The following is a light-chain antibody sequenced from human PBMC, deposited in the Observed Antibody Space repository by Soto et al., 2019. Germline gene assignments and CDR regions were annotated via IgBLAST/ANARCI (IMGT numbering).Light chain of an antibody. CDR2: DAS. CDR3: HSRA. V-gene: IGKV1-5*01. J-gene: IGKJ5*01. CDR1: QTISRW. Sequence: DIQQPQNPSTLSASVGDAVTITCRASQTISRWLAWYQQKPGRAPKLLIYDASTLESGVPSRFSGSGSETEFTLTISRLQPDDFATYFCHSRAFGQGTRLEIK.